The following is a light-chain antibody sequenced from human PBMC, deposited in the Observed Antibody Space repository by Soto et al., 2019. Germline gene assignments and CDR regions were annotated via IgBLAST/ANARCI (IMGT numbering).Light chain of an antibody. CDR1: SSDVGYYNY. J-gene: IGLJ2*01. CDR2: DVS. V-gene: IGLV2-14*03. CDR3: SSQGTSSTLV. Sequence: QSALTQPASVSGSPGQMITISCTGTSSDVGYYNYVSWYQQHPGKAPNLMIYDVSNRPSGVSNRFACSKSGNTASLTISGLHAEDEADYYCSSQGTSSTLVFGGGTKLTVL.